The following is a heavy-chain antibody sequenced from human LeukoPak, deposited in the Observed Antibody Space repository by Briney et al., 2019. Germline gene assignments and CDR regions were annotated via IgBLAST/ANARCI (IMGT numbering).Heavy chain of an antibody. J-gene: IGHJ6*03. V-gene: IGHV1-46*01. CDR3: ARAGAITISPMDV. CDR2: INPSGGST. CDR1: GYTFTSYY. D-gene: IGHD3-3*01. Sequence: ASVKVSCKASGYTFTSYYMHWVRQAPGQGLEWMGIINPSGGSTSYAQKFQGRVTMTRDMSTSTVYMELSSLRSEDTAVYYCARAGAITISPMDVWGKGTTVAVSS.